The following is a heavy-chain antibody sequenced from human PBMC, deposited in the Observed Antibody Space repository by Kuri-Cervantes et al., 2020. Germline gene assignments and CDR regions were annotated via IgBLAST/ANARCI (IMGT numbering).Heavy chain of an antibody. CDR3: AKGEADTAMARYYYYMDV. D-gene: IGHD5-18*01. Sequence: GGSLRLSCAASGFTFSSYDMHWVRQATGKGLEWVSAIGTAGDTYYPGSVKGRFTISRDNAKNSLYLQMNSLRAEDTAVYYCAKGEADTAMARYYYYMDVWGKGTTVTVSS. CDR1: GFTFSSYD. V-gene: IGHV3-13*01. J-gene: IGHJ6*03. CDR2: IGTAGDT.